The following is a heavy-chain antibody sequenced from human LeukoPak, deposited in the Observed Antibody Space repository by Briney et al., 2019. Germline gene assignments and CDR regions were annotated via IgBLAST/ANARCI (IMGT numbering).Heavy chain of an antibody. CDR2: IYSGGTT. CDR3: VKDNPLDY. Sequence: GGSLRLSCVASGFTFSSYEMNWVRQAPGKGLEWVSLIYSGGTTYYADSMKGRFTISRDNSKNTLYLHINSLRPEDTALYYCVKDNPLDYWGQGTLVIVSS. D-gene: IGHD1-14*01. CDR1: GFTFSSYE. J-gene: IGHJ4*02. V-gene: IGHV3-66*02.